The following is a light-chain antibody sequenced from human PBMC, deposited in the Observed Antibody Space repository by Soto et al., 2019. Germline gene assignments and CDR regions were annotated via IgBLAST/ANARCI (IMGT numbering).Light chain of an antibody. CDR2: DVS. J-gene: IGLJ2*01. V-gene: IGLV2-14*01. Sequence: QSALTQPASVSGSPGQSITISCTGTSSEVGGYNYVSWYQQHPGKAPKLMIYDVSNRPSGVSNRFSGSKSGNTASLTISGLHAEDEADYYCSSYTSSSLVVFGGGTKVTVL. CDR3: SSYTSSSLVV. CDR1: SSEVGGYNY.